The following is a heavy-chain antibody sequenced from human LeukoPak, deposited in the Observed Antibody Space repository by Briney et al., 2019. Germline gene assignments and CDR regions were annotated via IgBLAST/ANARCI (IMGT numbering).Heavy chain of an antibody. J-gene: IGHJ4*02. CDR2: ISGSGGST. V-gene: IGHV3-23*01. D-gene: IGHD6-13*01. CDR1: GFTFSNYG. CDR3: AKGRIAAARSCSPL. Sequence: GGSLRLSCAASGFTFSNYGMHWVRQAPGKGLEWVSAISGSGGSTYYADSVKGRFTISRDNSKNTLYLQMNSLRAEDTAVYYCAKGRIAAARSCSPLWGQGTLVTVSS.